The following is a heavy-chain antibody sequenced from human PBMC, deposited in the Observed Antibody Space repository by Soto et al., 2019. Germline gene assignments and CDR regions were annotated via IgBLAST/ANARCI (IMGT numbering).Heavy chain of an antibody. CDR1: GFTFSTYA. CDR2: ISGSGGSI. V-gene: IGHV3-23*01. J-gene: IGHJ6*02. CDR3: VKGYWKGDV. Sequence: EVQLLESGGGLVQPGGSLRLSCAASGFTFSTYAMNWVRQAPGYGLEWVSAISGSGGSIHYADSVKGRFTISRDNSKNTLYLQMNSRRDADTAVYHCVKGYWKGDVWGQGTTVTVSS. D-gene: IGHD1-1*01.